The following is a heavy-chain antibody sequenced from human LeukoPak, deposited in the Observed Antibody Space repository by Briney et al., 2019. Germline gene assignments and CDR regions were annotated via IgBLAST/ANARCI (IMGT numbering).Heavy chain of an antibody. Sequence: GGSLRLSCAASGFTFSSYGIHWVRQAPGKGLEWVAVNWYDGSNKYYADSVKGRFTISRDNSKNTLSLQMNSLRAEDTAVYYCARDWCSGGRCFSSFDFWGQGTLVTVSS. CDR2: NWYDGSNK. V-gene: IGHV3-33*01. CDR1: GFTFSSYG. CDR3: ARDWCSGGRCFSSFDF. D-gene: IGHD2-15*01. J-gene: IGHJ4*02.